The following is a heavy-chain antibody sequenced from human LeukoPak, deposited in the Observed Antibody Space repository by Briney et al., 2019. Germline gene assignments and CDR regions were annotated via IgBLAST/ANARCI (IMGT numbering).Heavy chain of an antibody. D-gene: IGHD1-26*01. CDR2: INPNSGGT. CDR3: AKEGSYTPFEYYYYYMDV. Sequence: ASVKVSCKASGYTFTAYYMHWVRQAPGQGLEWMGWINPNSGGTNYSQKFQGRVTMTRDTSISTAYMELSRLRSDDTAVYYCAKEGSYTPFEYYYYYMDVWGKGTTVTVSS. J-gene: IGHJ6*03. CDR1: GYTFTAYY. V-gene: IGHV1-2*02.